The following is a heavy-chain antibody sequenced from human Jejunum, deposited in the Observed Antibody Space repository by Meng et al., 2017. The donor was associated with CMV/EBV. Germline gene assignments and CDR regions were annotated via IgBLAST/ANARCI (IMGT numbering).Heavy chain of an antibody. V-gene: IGHV1-18*01. J-gene: IGHJ5*02. CDR1: GYTFTSYG. CDR2: ISAYNGNT. Sequence: QVAVVRSGAEWKKPGASVKVSCKASGYTFTSYGISWVRQAPGKGLEWMGWISAYNGNTNYAQKLQGRVTMTTDTSTSTAYMELRSLRSDDTAVYYCARARLGGYCSSTSCADNWFDPWGQGTLVTVSS. CDR3: ARARLGGYCSSTSCADNWFDP. D-gene: IGHD2-2*01.